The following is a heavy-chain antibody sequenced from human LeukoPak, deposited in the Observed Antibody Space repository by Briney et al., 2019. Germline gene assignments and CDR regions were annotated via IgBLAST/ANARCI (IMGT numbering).Heavy chain of an antibody. CDR2: ISYDGSNK. D-gene: IGHD2-15*01. J-gene: IGHJ4*02. CDR3: AKDLRGYCSGGSCYPGY. CDR1: GFTFSSYG. V-gene: IGHV3-30*18. Sequence: GGSLRLSCAASGFTFSSYGMHWVRQAPGKGLEWVAVISYDGSNKYYADSVKGRFTISRDNSKNTLYLQMNSLRAEDTAVYYCAKDLRGYCSGGSCYPGYWGQGTPVTVSS.